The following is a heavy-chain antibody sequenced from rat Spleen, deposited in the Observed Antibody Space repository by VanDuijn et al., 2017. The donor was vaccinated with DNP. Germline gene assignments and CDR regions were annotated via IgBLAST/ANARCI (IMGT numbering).Heavy chain of an antibody. Sequence: EVQLVESGGDLVQPGRSLKLSCVASGFTFSYYWMAWIRQVPGKGLEWIASITDGGGTTSYPDSVKGRFTISRDDAKNTLSLQMNSLRSEDTATYYCARVGDYHDGGDGDVLDVWGQGTSVTVSS. CDR2: ITDGGGTT. V-gene: IGHV5-31*01. J-gene: IGHJ4*01. CDR3: ARVGDYHDGGDGDVLDV. D-gene: IGHD1-12*02. CDR1: GFTFSYYW.